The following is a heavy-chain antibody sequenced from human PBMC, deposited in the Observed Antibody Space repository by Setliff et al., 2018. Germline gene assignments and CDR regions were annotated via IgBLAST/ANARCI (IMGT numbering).Heavy chain of an antibody. CDR3: ARVYDFWSGYYVDY. J-gene: IGHJ4*02. D-gene: IGHD3-3*01. V-gene: IGHV3-48*01. Sequence: GGSLRLSCAASGFTFSSYSMSWVRQAPGKGLEWVSYISSSSSTIYYADSVKGRFTISRDNAKNSLYLQMNSLRAEDTAVYYCARVYDFWSGYYVDYWGQGTLVTVSS. CDR2: ISSSSSTI. CDR1: GFTFSSYS.